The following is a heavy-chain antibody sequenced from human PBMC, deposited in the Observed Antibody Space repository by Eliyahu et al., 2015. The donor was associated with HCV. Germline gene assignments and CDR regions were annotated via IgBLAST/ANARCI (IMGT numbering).Heavy chain of an antibody. CDR1: GGSISGSGYY. CDR3: ASPIGPYSSSIDF. D-gene: IGHD6-6*01. CDR2: IYDSGST. J-gene: IGHJ4*02. V-gene: IGHV4-39*01. Sequence: QLQLQESGPGLVKPSETLSVTCTVSGGSISGSGYYWGWIRQPPGKGLXWIGSIYDSGSTYYNPSLKSRVTISVDTSKNQFSLKVNSVTAADTAVYYCASPIGPYSSSIDFWGQGSLVTVSS.